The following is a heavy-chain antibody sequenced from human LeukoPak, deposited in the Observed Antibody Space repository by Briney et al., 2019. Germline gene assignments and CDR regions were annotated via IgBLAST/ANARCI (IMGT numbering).Heavy chain of an antibody. J-gene: IGHJ3*02. Sequence: SETLSLTCAVSGGSISSGGYSWSWIRQPPRKGLEWIGYIYHSGSTYYNPSLKSRVTISVDRSKNQFSLKLSSVTAADTAVYYCARGRDGDAFDIWGQGTMVTVSS. V-gene: IGHV4-30-2*01. CDR2: IYHSGST. D-gene: IGHD2-21*02. CDR3: ARGRDGDAFDI. CDR1: GGSISSGGYS.